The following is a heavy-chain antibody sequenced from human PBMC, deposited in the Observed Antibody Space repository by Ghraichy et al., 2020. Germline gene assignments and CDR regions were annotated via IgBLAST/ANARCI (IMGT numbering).Heavy chain of an antibody. CDR1: GFTFDDYT. Sequence: GGSLRLSCAASGFTFDDYTMHWVRQAPGKGLEWVSLISWDGGITYYADSVKGRFTISRDNSKNSLYLQMNSLRTEDTALYYCAKDGGYSYGYGTLDYWGQGTLVTVSS. CDR2: ISWDGGIT. J-gene: IGHJ4*02. CDR3: AKDGGYSYGYGTLDY. V-gene: IGHV3-43*01. D-gene: IGHD5-18*01.